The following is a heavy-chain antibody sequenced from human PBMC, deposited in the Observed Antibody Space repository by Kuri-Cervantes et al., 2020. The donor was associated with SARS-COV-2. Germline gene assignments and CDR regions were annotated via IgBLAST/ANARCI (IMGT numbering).Heavy chain of an antibody. CDR1: GGTFSSYA. J-gene: IGHJ4*02. CDR3: ARADCSGGSCPED. V-gene: IGHV1-69*10. D-gene: IGHD2-15*01. CDR2: IIPILGIA. Sequence: SVKVSCKASGGTFSSYAISWVRQAPGQGLEWMGGIIPILGIANYAQKFQGRVTMTRNTSISTAYMELSSLRSEDTAVYYCARADCSGGSCPEDWGQGTLVTVSS.